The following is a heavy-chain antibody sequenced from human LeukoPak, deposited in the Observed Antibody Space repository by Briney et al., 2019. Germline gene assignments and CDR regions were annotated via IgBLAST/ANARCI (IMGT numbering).Heavy chain of an antibody. Sequence: SETLSLTCTVSGGSISSGGYYWSWIRQPPGKGLEWIGYVYYSGTTNYSPSLKSRVTISVDTSKNQFSLKLSSVTAADTAVYYCARQGDYYDSSGYYFFDYWGQGTLVTVSS. CDR1: GGSISSGGYY. V-gene: IGHV4-61*08. D-gene: IGHD3-22*01. CDR3: ARQGDYYDSSGYYFFDY. CDR2: VYYSGTT. J-gene: IGHJ4*02.